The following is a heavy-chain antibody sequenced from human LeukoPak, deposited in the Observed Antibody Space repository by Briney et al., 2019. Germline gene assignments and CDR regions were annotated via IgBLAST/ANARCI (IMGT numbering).Heavy chain of an antibody. Sequence: SVKVSCKASGYTFTSNYIHWVRQAPGQGLEWMGGIIPIFGTANYAQKFQGRVTITADESTSTAYMELSSLRSEDTAVYYCARDRWDCSGGSCPNDFDYWGQGTLVTVSS. CDR3: ARDRWDCSGGSCPNDFDY. J-gene: IGHJ4*02. D-gene: IGHD2-15*01. CDR1: GYTFTSNY. CDR2: IIPIFGTA. V-gene: IGHV1-69*13.